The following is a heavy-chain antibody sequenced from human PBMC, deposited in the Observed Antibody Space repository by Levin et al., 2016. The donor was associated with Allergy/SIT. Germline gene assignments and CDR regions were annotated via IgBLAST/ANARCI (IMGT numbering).Heavy chain of an antibody. D-gene: IGHD5-12*01. CDR3: ARDGYSGNVD. CDR2: FYSTGRT. Sequence: GSLRLSCTVSNGSIIGGSYNWAWIRQPPGKGLEWIGSFYSTGRTYYNPSLMSRLIISVDTSKNQFSLKVTSVTAADTAVYYCARDGYSGNVDWGQGTLVTVSS. V-gene: IGHV4-39*07. CDR1: NGSIIGGSYN. J-gene: IGHJ4*02.